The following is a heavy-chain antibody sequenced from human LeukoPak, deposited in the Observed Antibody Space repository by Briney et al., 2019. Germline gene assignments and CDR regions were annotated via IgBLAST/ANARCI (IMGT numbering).Heavy chain of an antibody. Sequence: ASVKVSCKASGYTFTAYYMHWVRQAPGQGLEWMGWINPNSGDTNYAQKFQGRVTMTSDTSISTAYMGLSSLRSEDTAVYYCAREGGDYYDSSGYIHDAFDIWGQGTMVTVSS. CDR2: INPNSGDT. V-gene: IGHV1-2*02. CDR3: AREGGDYYDSSGYIHDAFDI. CDR1: GYTFTAYY. J-gene: IGHJ3*02. D-gene: IGHD3-22*01.